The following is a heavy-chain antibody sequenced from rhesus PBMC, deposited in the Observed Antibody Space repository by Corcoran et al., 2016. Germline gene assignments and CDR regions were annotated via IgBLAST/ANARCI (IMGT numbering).Heavy chain of an antibody. CDR3: SRGSYTYYRFDV. J-gene: IGHJ5-1*01. D-gene: IGHD2-15*01. CDR1: GDSISRGYY. Sequence: QVQLQESGPGLVKPSEHLSLTCAVSGDSISRGYYWGWIRPPPGKGLEWIAHIHSVWINYLNPSLKSRIPISTNTSKHQFSLKLTSVTAADTAVYYCSRGSYTYYRFDVWGPGVLVTVSS. CDR2: IHSVWIN. V-gene: IGHV4S14*01.